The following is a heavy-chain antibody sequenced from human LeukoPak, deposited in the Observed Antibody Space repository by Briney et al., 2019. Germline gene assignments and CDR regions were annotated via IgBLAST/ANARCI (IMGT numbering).Heavy chain of an antibody. Sequence: SETLSLTCTVSGGSISSYYWSWIRQPPGKGLEWIGYIYYSGSTNYNPSLKSRVTISVDTSKNQFSLKLSSVTAADTAVYYCARGGIVGAQDIWGKGTTVTISS. J-gene: IGHJ6*04. V-gene: IGHV4-59*12. CDR2: IYYSGST. CDR3: ARGGIVGAQDI. D-gene: IGHD1-26*01. CDR1: GGSISSYY.